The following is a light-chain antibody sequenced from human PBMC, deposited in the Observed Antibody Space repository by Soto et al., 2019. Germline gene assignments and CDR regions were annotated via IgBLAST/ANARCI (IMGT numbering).Light chain of an antibody. Sequence: QSVLTQPASVSGSPGQSITISCTGTSSDVGYYDFVSWYQQHPGKAPKLIIYEVSNRPSGVSDRFSASKSGNTASLTISGLQAEDEADYHCSSYAGSTAFYVFXTGTKV. CDR2: EVS. J-gene: IGLJ1*01. CDR1: SSDVGYYDF. V-gene: IGLV2-14*01. CDR3: SSYAGSTAFYV.